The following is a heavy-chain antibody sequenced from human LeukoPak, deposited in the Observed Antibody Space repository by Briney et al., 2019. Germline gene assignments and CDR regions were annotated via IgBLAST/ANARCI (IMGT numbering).Heavy chain of an antibody. CDR3: ARVKASSTSWTFDQ. CDR1: GGSTNSYY. Sequence: KPSETLSLTCSVSGGSTNSYYWSWIRQSGGKGLEWIGRIYSSGSTVYNPSLNSRLTMSIDTSKNQFSLTLKSVTATDTAVYYCARVKASSTSWTFDQWGRGALVTVSS. CDR2: IYSSGST. D-gene: IGHD2-2*01. V-gene: IGHV4-4*07. J-gene: IGHJ4*02.